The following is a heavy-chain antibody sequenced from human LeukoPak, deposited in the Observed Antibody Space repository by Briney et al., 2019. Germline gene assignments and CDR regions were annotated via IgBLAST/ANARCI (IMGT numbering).Heavy chain of an antibody. V-gene: IGHV4-4*02. CDR1: GGSITSTNY. CDR3: ASDLTTPPYNWFDP. Sequence: PSETLSLTCGVSGGSITSTNYWSWVRQPPGQGLEWIGEISLSGYTGFNPSLRSRVTMSLDESKNHLSLNLASVTAADTAVYYCASDLTTPPYNWFDPWGQGTLVTVSS. J-gene: IGHJ5*02. D-gene: IGHD4/OR15-4a*01. CDR2: ISLSGYT.